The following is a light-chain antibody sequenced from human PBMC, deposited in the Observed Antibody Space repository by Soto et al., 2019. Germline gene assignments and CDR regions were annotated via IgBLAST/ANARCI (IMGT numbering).Light chain of an antibody. CDR1: SSVVGSYNL. J-gene: IGLJ1*01. V-gene: IGLV2-23*02. CDR2: EVS. CDR3: CSYAGSSFYV. Sequence: QSVLTQPASVSGSPGQSITISCTGTSSVVGSYNLVSWYQQHPGKAPKLTIYEVSKRPSGVSNRFSGSKSGNTASLTISGLQAEDEADYYCCSYAGSSFYVFGTGTKVTVL.